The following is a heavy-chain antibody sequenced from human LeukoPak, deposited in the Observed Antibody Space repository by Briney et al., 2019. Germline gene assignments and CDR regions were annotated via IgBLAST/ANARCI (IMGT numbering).Heavy chain of an antibody. V-gene: IGHV4-39*01. J-gene: IGHJ4*02. Sequence: SETLSLACTVSGGSISSYYWGWIRQPPGKGLEWIGSIYYSGSTYYNPSLKSRVTISVDTSKNQFSLKLSSVTAADTAVYYCAQTGRGGSGSYFVDYWGQGTLVTVSS. D-gene: IGHD3-10*01. CDR1: GGSISSYY. CDR2: IYYSGST. CDR3: AQTGRGGSGSYFVDY.